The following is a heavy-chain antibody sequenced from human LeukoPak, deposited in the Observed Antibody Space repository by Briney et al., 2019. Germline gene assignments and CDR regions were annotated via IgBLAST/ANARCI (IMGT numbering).Heavy chain of an antibody. J-gene: IGHJ4*02. V-gene: IGHV3-23*01. CDR3: AKDPLERYFDY. D-gene: IGHD6-25*01. Sequence: GGSLRLSCAASGFTFSSYAMSWVRRAPGKGLEWVSVISDSGGTTYYADSVKGRFTISRDNSKNTLYLQMNSLRAEDTAVYYCAKDPLERYFDYWGQGTLVTVSS. CDR1: GFTFSSYA. CDR2: ISDSGGTT.